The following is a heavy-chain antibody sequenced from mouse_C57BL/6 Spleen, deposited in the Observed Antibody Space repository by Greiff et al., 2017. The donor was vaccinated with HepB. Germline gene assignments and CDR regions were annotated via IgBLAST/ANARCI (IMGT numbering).Heavy chain of an antibody. D-gene: IGHD4-1*01. Sequence: QVQLQQPGAELVKPGASVKLSCKASGYTFTSYWMHWVKQRPGQGLEWIGMIHPNSGSTNYNEKFKSKATLTVDKSSSTAYTQLSSLTSEDSAVYYCARWDTGYFDVWGTGTTVTVSS. CDR2: IHPNSGST. V-gene: IGHV1-64*01. CDR3: ARWDTGYFDV. CDR1: GYTFTSYW. J-gene: IGHJ1*03.